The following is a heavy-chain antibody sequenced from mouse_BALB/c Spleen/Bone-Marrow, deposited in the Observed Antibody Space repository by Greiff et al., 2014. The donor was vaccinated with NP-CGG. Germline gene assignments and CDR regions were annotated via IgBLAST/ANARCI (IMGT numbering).Heavy chain of an antibody. CDR1: GFSLTSYG. V-gene: IGHV2-9*02. CDR3: ARVYLWHFDV. Sequence: VKLVESGPGLVAPSQSLSITCTVSGFSLTSYGVHWVRQPPGKGLEWLGVVWAGGSTNYNSALMSRMSISKDNSKSQVFLKMNSLQTDDTAMYDCARVYLWHFDVWGAGTTVTVSS. CDR2: VWAGGST. J-gene: IGHJ1*01. D-gene: IGHD2-3*01.